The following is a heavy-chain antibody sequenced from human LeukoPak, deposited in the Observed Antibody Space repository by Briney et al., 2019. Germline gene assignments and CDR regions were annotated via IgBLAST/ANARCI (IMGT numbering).Heavy chain of an antibody. CDR3: ARSLKISSGWFHNFDY. CDR2: IYYSGST. D-gene: IGHD6-19*01. Sequence: SETLSLTCTVSGGYISSSSTYYWGWIRQPPGKGLEWIGIIYYSGSTYYNPSLKSRVTISVDTSKNQFSLKVTSVSAADTAVYYCARSLKISSGWFHNFDYWGQGTLVTLSS. J-gene: IGHJ4*02. CDR1: GGYISSSSTYY. V-gene: IGHV4-39*01.